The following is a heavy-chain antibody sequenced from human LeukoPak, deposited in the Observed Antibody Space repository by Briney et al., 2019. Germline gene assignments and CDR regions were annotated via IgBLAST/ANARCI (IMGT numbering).Heavy chain of an antibody. CDR3: ARGAYDFWSGYYFDY. Sequence: SETLSLTCTVSGGSISSHYWSWNRQPPGKGLEWIGYIYYSGSTNYNPSLKSRVTISVDTSKDQFSLKLSSVTAADTAVYYCARGAYDFWSGYYFDYWGQGTLVTVSS. J-gene: IGHJ4*02. V-gene: IGHV4-59*11. CDR2: IYYSGST. D-gene: IGHD3-3*01. CDR1: GGSISSHY.